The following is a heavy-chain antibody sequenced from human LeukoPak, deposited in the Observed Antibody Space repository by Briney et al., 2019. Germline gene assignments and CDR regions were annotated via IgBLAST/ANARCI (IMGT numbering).Heavy chain of an antibody. CDR1: GGSISSYY. CDR2: IYYSGST. Sequence: SETLSLTCTVSGGSISSYYWSWIRQPPGKRLEWIGYIYYSGSTNYNPSLKSRVTISVDTSKNQFSLKLSSVTAADTAVYYCARAQTLAAAGTGFDYWGQGTLVTVSS. V-gene: IGHV4-59*01. J-gene: IGHJ4*02. CDR3: ARAQTLAAAGTGFDY. D-gene: IGHD6-13*01.